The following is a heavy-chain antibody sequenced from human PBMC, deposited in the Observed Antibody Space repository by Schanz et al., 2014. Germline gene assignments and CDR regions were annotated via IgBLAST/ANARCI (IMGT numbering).Heavy chain of an antibody. CDR2: VSSSSSYT. V-gene: IGHV3-11*05. CDR3: ARGGPAYYFDD. Sequence: QVQLVESGGGLVKPGGSLRLSCAASGFTFSDYYMSWIRQAPGKGLEWVSYVSSSSSYTHYADSVKGRFTISRDNAKNSLFLQLNSLRADDAAVYDCARGGPAYYFDDWGQGTLVTVSS. CDR1: GFTFSDYY. J-gene: IGHJ4*02.